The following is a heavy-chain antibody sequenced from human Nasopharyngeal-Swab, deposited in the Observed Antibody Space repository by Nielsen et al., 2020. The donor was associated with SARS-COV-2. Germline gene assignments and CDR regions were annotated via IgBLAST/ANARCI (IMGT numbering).Heavy chain of an antibody. CDR3: ARNDAFDI. V-gene: IGHV3-30*02. CDR1: GFTFSSYG. CDR2: IRYDGFNQ. Sequence: GESLKISCAASGFTFSSYGMHWVRQAPGKGLEWVAFIRYDGFNQHYADSVKGRFTISRDNSKNTLFLQMNSLRAEDTAVYYCARNDAFDIWGQGTMVTVSS. J-gene: IGHJ3*02.